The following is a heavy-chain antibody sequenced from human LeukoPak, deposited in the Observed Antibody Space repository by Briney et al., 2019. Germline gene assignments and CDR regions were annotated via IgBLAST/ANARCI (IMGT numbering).Heavy chain of an antibody. V-gene: IGHV4-59*08. D-gene: IGHD6-13*01. CDR1: GGSISSYY. CDR2: IYYSGST. Sequence: PSETLSLTCTVSGGSISSYYWSWIRQPPGKGLEWIGYIYYSGSTNYNPSLKSRVTISVDTSKNQSSLKLSSVTAADTAVYYCARWYSSSWYFSAFDIWGQGTMVTVSS. J-gene: IGHJ3*02. CDR3: ARWYSSSWYFSAFDI.